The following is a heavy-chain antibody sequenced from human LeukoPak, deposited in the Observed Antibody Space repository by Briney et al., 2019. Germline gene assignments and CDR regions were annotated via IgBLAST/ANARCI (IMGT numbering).Heavy chain of an antibody. V-gene: IGHV3-53*01. CDR3: ARGYCSSTSCYEFDY. CDR1: GFTVSSNY. D-gene: IGHD2-2*01. J-gene: IGHJ4*02. Sequence: GGSLRLSCAPSGFTVSSNYMSWVRQAPGKGLEWVSIIYSGGSTYYADSVKGRFTISWDISKNTLYLQMNSLRAEDTAVYLCARGYCSSTSCYEFDYWGQGTLVTVSS. CDR2: IYSGGST.